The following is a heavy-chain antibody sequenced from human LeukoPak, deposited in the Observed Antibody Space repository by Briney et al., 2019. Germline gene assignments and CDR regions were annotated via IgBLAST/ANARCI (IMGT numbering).Heavy chain of an antibody. V-gene: IGHV4-4*07. CDR2: IYTSGST. D-gene: IGHD2-2*01. Sequence: SETLSLTCTVSGGSISSYYWSWIRQPAGRGLEWIGRIYTSGSTNYNPSLKSRVTMSVDTSKNQFSLKLSSVTAADTAVYYCASHSLVVPADYYMDVWGKGTTVTVSS. J-gene: IGHJ6*03. CDR1: GGSISSYY. CDR3: ASHSLVVPADYYMDV.